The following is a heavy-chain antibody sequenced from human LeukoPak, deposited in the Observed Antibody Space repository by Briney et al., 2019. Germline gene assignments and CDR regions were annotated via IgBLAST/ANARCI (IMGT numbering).Heavy chain of an antibody. CDR3: ARVSGAALPFIDY. Sequence: SQTLSLTCTVSGGSISSGDCYWSWIRQPPGKGLEWIGYIYYSGSTYYNPSLKSRVTISVDTSKNQFSLKLSSVTAADTAVYYCARVSGAALPFIDYWGQGALVTVSS. CDR1: GGSISSGDCY. J-gene: IGHJ4*02. V-gene: IGHV4-30-4*01. D-gene: IGHD3-10*01. CDR2: IYYSGST.